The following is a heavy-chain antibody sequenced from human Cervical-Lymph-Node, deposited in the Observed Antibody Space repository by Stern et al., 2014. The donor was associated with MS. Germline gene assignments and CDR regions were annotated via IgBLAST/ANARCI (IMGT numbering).Heavy chain of an antibody. J-gene: IGHJ4*02. V-gene: IGHV3-9*01. D-gene: IGHD3-22*01. CDR1: GFTFYDYD. Sequence: EVQLVESGGGLVQPGRSLRLSFAASGFTFYDYDMPWVRQAPGKGLEWGSSISRNGEIKGYADSVKGRFTISRDNSKNSLYVQMNSLRAEDTALYYCAKGDGYDSSGYSSFDYWGQGTLVTVSS. CDR3: AKGDGYDSSGYSSFDY. CDR2: ISRNGEIK.